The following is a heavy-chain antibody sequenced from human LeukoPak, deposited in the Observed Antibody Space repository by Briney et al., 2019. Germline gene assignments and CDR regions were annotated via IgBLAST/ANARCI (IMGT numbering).Heavy chain of an antibody. CDR3: ARAEEYGSGSYLSDY. CDR1: GYTFTGYY. D-gene: IGHD3-10*01. CDR2: INPNSGGT. Sequence: ASVKVSCKASGYTFTGYYMHWVRQAPGQGLEWMGWINPNSGGTNYAQKFQGWVTMTRDTSISTAYMELSRLRSDDTAVYYCARAEEYGSGSYLSDYWGQGTLVTVSS. V-gene: IGHV1-2*04. J-gene: IGHJ4*02.